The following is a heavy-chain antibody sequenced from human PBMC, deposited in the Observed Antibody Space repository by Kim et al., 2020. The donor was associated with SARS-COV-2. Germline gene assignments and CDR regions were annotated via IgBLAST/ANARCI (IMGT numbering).Heavy chain of an antibody. CDR1: GYTFTSYA. CDR2: INAGNGNT. D-gene: IGHD1-1*01. V-gene: IGHV1-3*01. J-gene: IGHJ4*02. Sequence: ASVKVSCKASGYTFTSYAMHWVRQAPGQRLEWMGWINAGNGNTKYSQKFQGRVTITRDTSASTAYMELSSLRSEDTAVYYCARRAGYSAFDFDYWGQGTLVTVSS. CDR3: ARRAGYSAFDFDY.